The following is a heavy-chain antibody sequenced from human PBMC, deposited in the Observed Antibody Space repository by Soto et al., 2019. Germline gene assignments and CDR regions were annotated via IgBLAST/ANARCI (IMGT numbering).Heavy chain of an antibody. J-gene: IGHJ5*02. V-gene: IGHV4-39*07. CDR2: IYYSGST. D-gene: IGHD2-21*02. Sequence: PSETLSLTCTVSGGSISSSSYYWGWLRQPPGKGLEWIGYIYYSGSTYYNPSLKSRVTISVDTSKNQFSLKLSSVTAADTAVYYCARAMVVTQNWFDPWGQGTLVTVSS. CDR1: GGSISSSSYY. CDR3: ARAMVVTQNWFDP.